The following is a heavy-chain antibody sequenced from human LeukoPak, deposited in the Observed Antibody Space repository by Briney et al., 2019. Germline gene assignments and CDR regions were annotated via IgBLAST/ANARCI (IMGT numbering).Heavy chain of an antibody. J-gene: IGHJ5*01. CDR2: IKQDGSEI. Sequence: GGSLRLSCTASGFNMSDYWMTWVRQAPGKGLEWVANIKQDGSEIYSGDSLKGRFTISRDNAKNSLYLQVSSLRGEDTAAYYCARDIDWLDCWGQGTLVTVSS. CDR3: ARDIDWLDC. CDR1: GFNMSDYW. V-gene: IGHV3-7*01. D-gene: IGHD2-15*01.